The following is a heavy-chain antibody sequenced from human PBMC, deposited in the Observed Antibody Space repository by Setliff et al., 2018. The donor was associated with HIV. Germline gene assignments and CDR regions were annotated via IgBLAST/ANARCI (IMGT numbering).Heavy chain of an antibody. CDR3: ARARLLGGFLS. D-gene: IGHD7-27*01. CDR2: FYYGGST. V-gene: IGHV4-61*01. J-gene: IGHJ5*02. Sequence: SETLSLTCTVSGGSISRGSYYWNWIRQTPGKRLEWIGFFYYGGSTDSNPALKNRVAISVDTSRNRVSLKMTSVTAADTAVYYCARARLLGGFLSWGRGALVTVSS. CDR1: GGSISRGSYY.